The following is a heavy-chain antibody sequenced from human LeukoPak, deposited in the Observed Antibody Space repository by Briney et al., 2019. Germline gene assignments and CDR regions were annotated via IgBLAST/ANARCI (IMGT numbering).Heavy chain of an antibody. D-gene: IGHD5-12*01. V-gene: IGHV1-18*01. CDR2: ISAYNGNT. J-gene: IGHJ3*02. Sequence: ASVKVSCKASGYTFTSYGISWVRQAPGQGLEWMGWISAYNGNTNYAQKLQGRVTMTTDTSTSTAYMELRSLRSDDTAVYYCARVTLEGGYTGVVAFDIWGQGTMVTVSS. CDR1: GYTFTSYG. CDR3: ARVTLEGGYTGVVAFDI.